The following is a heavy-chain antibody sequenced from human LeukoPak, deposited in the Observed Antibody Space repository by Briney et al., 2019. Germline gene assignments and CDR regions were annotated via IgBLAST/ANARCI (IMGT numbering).Heavy chain of an antibody. Sequence: ASVKVSCKASGYTFTSYYMHWVRQAPGQGLEWMGIINPSGGSTSYAQKFQGRVTMTRDTSTSTVYMELSSLRSEDTAVYYCARSYGSGSYYNNWFDPWGQGTLATVSS. CDR2: INPSGGST. D-gene: IGHD3-10*01. CDR3: ARSYGSGSYYNNWFDP. J-gene: IGHJ5*02. V-gene: IGHV1-46*01. CDR1: GYTFTSYY.